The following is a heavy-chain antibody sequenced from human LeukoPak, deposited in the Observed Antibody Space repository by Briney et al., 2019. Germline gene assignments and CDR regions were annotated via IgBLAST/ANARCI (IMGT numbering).Heavy chain of an antibody. CDR2: ISGSGGST. V-gene: IGHV3-23*01. J-gene: IGHJ4*02. Sequence: GGSLRLSCAASGFTFSSYGMSWVRQAPGKGLEWVSAISGSGGSTYYADSVKGRFTISRDNSKNTLYLQMNSLRAEDTAVYYCAKGGRYSSGLDWGQGTLVTVSS. CDR1: GFTFSSYG. CDR3: AKGGRYSSGLD. D-gene: IGHD5-18*01.